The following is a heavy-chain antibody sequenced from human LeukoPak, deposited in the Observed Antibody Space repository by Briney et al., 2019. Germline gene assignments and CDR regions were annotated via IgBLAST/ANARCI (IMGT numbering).Heavy chain of an antibody. J-gene: IGHJ4*02. CDR3: AKLTISTVTTYDLYYFDY. CDR2: IGSGGSDT. Sequence: GGSLRLSCAASGFTFTSYAMTWVRQAPGRGLEWVSTIGSGGSDTYYANSVKGRFIISRDNSKNTLSLQMNSLRAEDTAVYYCAKLTISTVTTYDLYYFDYWGQGTLVTVSS. CDR1: GFTFTSYA. V-gene: IGHV3-23*01. D-gene: IGHD4-17*01.